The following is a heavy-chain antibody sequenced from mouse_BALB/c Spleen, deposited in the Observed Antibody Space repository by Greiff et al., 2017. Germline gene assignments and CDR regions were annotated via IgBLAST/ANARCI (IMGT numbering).Heavy chain of an antibody. CDR1: GFSLTSYG. J-gene: IGHJ4*01. D-gene: IGHD2-4*01. CDR2: IWSGGST. CDR3: ARGGFDYDDPYYYAMDY. Sequence: QVQLKQSGPGLVQPSQSLSITCTVSGFSLTSYGVHWVRQSPGKGLEWLGVIWSGGSTDYNAAFISRLSISKDNSKSQVFFKMNSLQANDTAIYYCARGGFDYDDPYYYAMDYWGQGTSVTVSS. V-gene: IGHV2-2*02.